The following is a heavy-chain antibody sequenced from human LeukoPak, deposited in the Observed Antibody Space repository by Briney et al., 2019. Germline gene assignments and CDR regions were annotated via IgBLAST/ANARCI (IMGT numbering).Heavy chain of an antibody. J-gene: IGHJ4*02. CDR3: ARSEHSSSSFDY. CDR1: GFTFSSYS. D-gene: IGHD6-6*01. V-gene: IGHV3-21*01. CDR2: ISSSSSYI. Sequence: GGSLRLSCAASGFTFSSYSMNWVRQAPGKGLEWVSSISSSSSYIYYADSVKGRFTISRDNARNSLYLQMNSLRAEDTAIYYCARSEHSSSSFDYWGQGTLVTVSS.